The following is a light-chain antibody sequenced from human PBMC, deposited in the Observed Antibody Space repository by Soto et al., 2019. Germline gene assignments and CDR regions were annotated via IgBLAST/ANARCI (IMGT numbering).Light chain of an antibody. CDR1: SSDVGGYNC. Sequence: QSALTQPASVSGSPGQSITISCTGTSSDVGGYNCVSWYLQHPGKAPKLLIYDVSNRPSGVSNRFSGSKSGDTASLTISGLQAEDEADYYCSSYTSSSAPLYVFGSGTKLTVL. J-gene: IGLJ1*01. CDR2: DVS. V-gene: IGLV2-14*01. CDR3: SSYTSSSAPLYV.